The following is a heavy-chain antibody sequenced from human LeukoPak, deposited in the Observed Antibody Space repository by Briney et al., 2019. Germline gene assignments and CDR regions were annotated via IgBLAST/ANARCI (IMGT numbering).Heavy chain of an antibody. CDR3: ARGHYYGSGRNYYYGMDV. CDR2: INHSGST. J-gene: IGHJ6*02. V-gene: IGHV4-34*01. Sequence: SETLSLTCAVYGGSFSGYYWSWIRQPPGKGLEWIGEINHSGSTNYNPFLKSRVTISVDTSKNQFSLKLSSVTAADTAVYYCARGHYYGSGRNYYYGMDVWGQGTTVTVSS. CDR1: GGSFSGYY. D-gene: IGHD3-10*01.